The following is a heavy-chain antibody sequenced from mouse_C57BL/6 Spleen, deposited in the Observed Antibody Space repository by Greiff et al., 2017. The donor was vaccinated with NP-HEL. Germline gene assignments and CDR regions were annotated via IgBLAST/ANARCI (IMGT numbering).Heavy chain of an antibody. J-gene: IGHJ2*01. CDR1: GYTFTSYW. V-gene: IGHV1-69*01. CDR3: ARSGGLRRHFDY. Sequence: QVQLQQPGAELVMPGASVKLSCKASGYTFTSYWMHWVKQRPGQGLEWIGEIDPSDSYTNYNQKFKGKSTLTVDKSSSTAYMQLSSLTSEDSAVYYCARSGGLRRHFDYWGQGTTLTVSS. CDR2: IDPSDSYT. D-gene: IGHD2-4*01.